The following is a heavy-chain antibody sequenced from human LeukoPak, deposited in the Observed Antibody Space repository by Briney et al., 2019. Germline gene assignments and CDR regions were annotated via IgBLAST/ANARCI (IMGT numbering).Heavy chain of an antibody. CDR1: GGTFSSYA. CDR3: ARDDENSSGYYQYFQH. V-gene: IGHV1-69*13. Sequence: ASVKVSCKASGGTFSSYAISWVRQAPGQGLEWMGGIIPIFGTANYAQKFQGRVTITAGESTSTAYMELSSLRSEDTAVYYCARDDENSSGYYQYFQHWGQGTLVTVSS. CDR2: IIPIFGTA. D-gene: IGHD3-22*01. J-gene: IGHJ1*01.